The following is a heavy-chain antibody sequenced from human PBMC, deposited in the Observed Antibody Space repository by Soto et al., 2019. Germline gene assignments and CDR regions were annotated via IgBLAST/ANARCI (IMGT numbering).Heavy chain of an antibody. Sequence: GGSLRLSCAASGFTFSSYSMNWVRQAPGKGLEWVSSISSSSSYIYYADSVKGRFTISRDNAKNSLYLQMNSLRAEDTAVYYCARDIEPLGPAAMPHWFDPWGQGTLVTVSS. CDR2: ISSSSSYI. D-gene: IGHD2-2*01. CDR1: GFTFSSYS. V-gene: IGHV3-21*01. CDR3: ARDIEPLGPAAMPHWFDP. J-gene: IGHJ5*02.